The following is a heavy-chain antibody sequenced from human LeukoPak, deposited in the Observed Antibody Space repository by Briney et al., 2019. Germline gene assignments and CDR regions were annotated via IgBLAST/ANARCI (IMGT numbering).Heavy chain of an antibody. D-gene: IGHD1-26*01. CDR2: ISGSGGST. V-gene: IGHV3-23*01. J-gene: IGHJ4*02. CDR1: GFFFSNYA. Sequence: GGSLRLSCAASGFFFSNYAMTWVRQAPGKGLEWVSAISGSGGSTYYADSVKGRFAISRDNSKNTLYLQMNSLRPEDTAVYYCAKDRSVGYFDYWGQGTLVTVSS. CDR3: AKDRSVGYFDY.